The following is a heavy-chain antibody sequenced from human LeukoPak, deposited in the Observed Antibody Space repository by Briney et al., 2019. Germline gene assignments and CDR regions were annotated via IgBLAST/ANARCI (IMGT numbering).Heavy chain of an antibody. V-gene: IGHV3-33*01. J-gene: IGHJ4*02. Sequence: SCKASGYTFTGYYMHWVRQAPGKGLEWVALIWFDGGQKYYGDAVKGRFTISRDNSKKIVYLQMNSLRVEDTAVYYCARDGELIKGTFDYWGQGILVTVAS. CDR2: IWFDGGQK. D-gene: IGHD2/OR15-2a*01. CDR1: GYTFTGYY. CDR3: ARDGELIKGTFDY.